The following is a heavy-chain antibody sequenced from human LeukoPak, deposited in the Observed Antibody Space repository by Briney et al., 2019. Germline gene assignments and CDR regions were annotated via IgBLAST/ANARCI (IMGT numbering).Heavy chain of an antibody. D-gene: IGHD6-6*01. CDR2: ISAYNGNT. CDR1: GYTFTTYG. CDR3: ARDLIAARPGWFDP. Sequence: ASVKVSCKASGYTFTTYGINWVRQAPGQGLEWMGWISAYNGNTNYAQNLQGRVNLTTDTSASTAYMELRGLRSDDTAVYYCARDLIAARPGWFDPWGQGTLVIVSS. V-gene: IGHV1-18*01. J-gene: IGHJ5*02.